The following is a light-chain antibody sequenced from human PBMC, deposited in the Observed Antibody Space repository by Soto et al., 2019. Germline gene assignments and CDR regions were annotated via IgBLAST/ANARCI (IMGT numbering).Light chain of an antibody. V-gene: IGKV3D-15*01. CDR2: KAA. Sequence: EIVMTQSPATLSVSPGGRATLSCRASESVDSNVAWYQQKFGQPPSLIIYKAANRATGIPARFSGSGSGTEFTLTISGLQSEGGAVYYWQQYSRRPYTFGQGAKVEI. J-gene: IGKJ2*01. CDR1: ESVDSN. CDR3: QQYSRRPYT.